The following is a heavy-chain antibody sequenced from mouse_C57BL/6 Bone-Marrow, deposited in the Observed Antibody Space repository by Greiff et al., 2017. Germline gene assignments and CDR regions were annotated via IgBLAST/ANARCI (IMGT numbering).Heavy chain of an antibody. V-gene: IGHV5-12*01. CDR2: ISNGGGST. J-gene: IGHJ3*01. CDR3: AGSS. D-gene: IGHD1-1*01. Sequence: DVKLVESGGGLVQPGGSLKLSCAASGFTFSDYYMYWVRQTPEKRLEWVAYISNGGGSTYYPDTVKGRFTISRDNAKNALYLQMSRLKSEDTAMYYCAGSSWGQGTLVTVAA. CDR1: GFTFSDYY.